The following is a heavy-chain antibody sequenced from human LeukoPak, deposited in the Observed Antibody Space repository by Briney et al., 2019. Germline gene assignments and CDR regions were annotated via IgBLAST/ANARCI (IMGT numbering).Heavy chain of an antibody. CDR3: ASTTRGGTYYYYMDV. CDR2: IRYDGIKK. V-gene: IGHV3-30*02. CDR1: GFIFSSYG. Sequence: GGSLRLSCAASGFIFSSYGMHWVRQAPGKGLEWVAFIRYDGIKKYYADSVKGRFTISRDNSKNTLYLQMNSLRAEDTAVYYCASTTRGGTYYYYMDVWGKGTTVTISS. J-gene: IGHJ6*03. D-gene: IGHD1-1*01.